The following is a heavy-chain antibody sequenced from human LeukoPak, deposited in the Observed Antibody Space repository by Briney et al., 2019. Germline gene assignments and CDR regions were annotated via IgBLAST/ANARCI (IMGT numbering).Heavy chain of an antibody. Sequence: ASVKVSCKVSGYTLTELSMHWVRQAPGKGLEWMGGFDPEDGETIYAQKFQGRVTMTEDTSTDTAYMELSSLRSEDTAVYYCATLPPVTMVRGVIFDDWGQGTLVTVSS. J-gene: IGHJ5*02. V-gene: IGHV1-24*01. CDR2: FDPEDGET. CDR1: GYTLTELS. D-gene: IGHD3-10*01. CDR3: ATLPPVTMVRGVIFDD.